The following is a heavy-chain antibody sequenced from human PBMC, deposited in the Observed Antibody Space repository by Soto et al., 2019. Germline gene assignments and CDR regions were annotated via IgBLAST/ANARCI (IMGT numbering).Heavy chain of an antibody. CDR1: GFTFSSYS. J-gene: IGHJ4*02. V-gene: IGHV3-21*01. Sequence: RLSCAASGFTFSSYSMNWVRQAPGKGLEWVSSISSSSSYIYYADSVKGRFTISRDNAKNSLYLQMNSLRAEDTAVYYCASQSNWGSQSWGQGTLVTVSS. CDR2: ISSSSSYI. D-gene: IGHD7-27*01. CDR3: ASQSNWGSQS.